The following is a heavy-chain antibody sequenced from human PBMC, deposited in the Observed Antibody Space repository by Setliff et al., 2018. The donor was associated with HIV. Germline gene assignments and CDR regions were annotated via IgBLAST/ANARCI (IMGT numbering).Heavy chain of an antibody. CDR1: GFSLSYHG. CDR3: VRDQNTPSRFRSKTCINPGDY. J-gene: IGHJ4*02. CDR2: IWYDGSNE. V-gene: IGHV3-33*01. Sequence: PGESLKISCTASGFSLSYHGMHWVRQAPGKGLEWVAIIWYDGSNEYYADSVKGRFTISRDNSKNTLYLQMDSLRAEDTAVYYCVRDQNTPSRFRSKTCINPGDYWGLGTLVTVSS. D-gene: IGHD2-2*01.